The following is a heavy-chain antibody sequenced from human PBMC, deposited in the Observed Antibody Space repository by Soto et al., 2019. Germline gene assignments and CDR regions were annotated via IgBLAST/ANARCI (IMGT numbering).Heavy chain of an antibody. D-gene: IGHD2-8*01. Sequence: ASVKVSCKVSGYTLTELSMHWVRQAPGKGLEWMGGFDPEDGETIYAQKFQGRVTMTEDTSADTAYMELSSLRSEDTAVYYCARDVMVWDRLSLSYYYGMDVWGQGTTVTVSS. CDR3: ARDVMVWDRLSLSYYYGMDV. J-gene: IGHJ6*02. CDR1: GYTLTELS. CDR2: FDPEDGET. V-gene: IGHV1-24*01.